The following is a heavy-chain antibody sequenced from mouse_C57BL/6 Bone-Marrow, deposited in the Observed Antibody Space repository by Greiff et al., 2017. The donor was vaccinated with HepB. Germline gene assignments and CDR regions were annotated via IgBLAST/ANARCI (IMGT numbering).Heavy chain of an antibody. Sequence: EVKLVESGGDLVKPGGSLKLSCAASGFTFSSYGMSWVRQTQDKRLEWVATISSGGSYTYYPDSVKGRFTISRDNAKNTLYLQMSSLKSEDTAMYYCARHGGNFDYWGQGTTLTVSS. V-gene: IGHV5-6*01. CDR2: ISSGGSYT. CDR3: ARHGGNFDY. CDR1: GFTFSSYG. J-gene: IGHJ2*01.